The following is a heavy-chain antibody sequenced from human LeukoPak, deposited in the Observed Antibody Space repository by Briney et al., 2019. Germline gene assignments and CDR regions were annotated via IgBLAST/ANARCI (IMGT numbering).Heavy chain of an antibody. CDR3: ARGNRIAARPDYFDY. CDR1: GDSISSSSYY. J-gene: IGHJ4*02. D-gene: IGHD6-6*01. Sequence: SETLSLTCTVSGDSISSSSYYWGWVRQPPGKGLEWIGSIYYSGSTYYNPSLKSRVTISVDTSKNQFSLKLSSVTAADTAVYYCARGNRIAARPDYFDYWGQGTLVTVSS. V-gene: IGHV4-39*07. CDR2: IYYSGST.